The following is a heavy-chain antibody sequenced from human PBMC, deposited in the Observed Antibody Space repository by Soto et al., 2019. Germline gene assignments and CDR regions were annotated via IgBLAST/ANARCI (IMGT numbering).Heavy chain of an antibody. CDR1: GFTFSNNA. D-gene: IGHD3-3*01. Sequence: HPGGSLRLSGVVAGFTFSNNAMHWVLQAPGKGLEWVTFISFDSSEMHYADSVKGRFTISRDNPRNTLFLHVNSPRADDTAVYYCAIDRVADSSLDHWRQGTLVTVSS. CDR3: AIDRVADSSLDH. V-gene: IGHV3-30*01. J-gene: IGHJ4*02. CDR2: ISFDSSEM.